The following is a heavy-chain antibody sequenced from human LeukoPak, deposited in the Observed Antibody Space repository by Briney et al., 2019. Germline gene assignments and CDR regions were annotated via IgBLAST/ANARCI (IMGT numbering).Heavy chain of an antibody. CDR2: IFSTGST. V-gene: IGHV4-59*08. Sequence: NPSETLSLTCTISGGAISSYYWSWIRQPPGKGLEWIGYIFSTGSTNYNPSLESRVTISIDPSKSQFSLSLSSVTAADTAIYYCARRFTTNHDYWGQGILVTVSS. D-gene: IGHD1-1*01. CDR1: GGAISSYY. J-gene: IGHJ4*02. CDR3: ARRFTTNHDY.